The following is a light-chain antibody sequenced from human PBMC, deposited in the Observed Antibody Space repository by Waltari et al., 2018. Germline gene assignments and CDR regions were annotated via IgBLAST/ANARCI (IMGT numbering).Light chain of an antibody. V-gene: IGKV4-1*01. CDR2: WAS. CDR3: QQYLRAPRT. CDR1: QSLLYDIDNKDY. Sequence: DIVMTQSPDSLAVSLGERATINCKSSQSLLYDIDNKDYLAWDQQKPGRPPKLLIHWASTRESGVPDRFSGSGSGTDFTLTISSLQADDVAVYYCQQYLRAPRTFAQGTGLEIK. J-gene: IGKJ2*02.